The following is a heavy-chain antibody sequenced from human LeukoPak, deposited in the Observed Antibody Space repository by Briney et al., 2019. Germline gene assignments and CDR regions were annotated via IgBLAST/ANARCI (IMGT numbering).Heavy chain of an antibody. D-gene: IGHD1-7*01. CDR1: GYSISSGYY. CDR2: IYHSGST. J-gene: IGHJ4*02. Sequence: SETLSLTCAVSGYSISSGYYWGWIRQPPGKGLEWIGSIYHSGSTYYNPSLKSRVTISVDTSKNQFSLKLSSVTAADTAVYYCARHPYNWNLYFDYWGQGTLVTVSS. V-gene: IGHV4-38-2*01. CDR3: ARHPYNWNLYFDY.